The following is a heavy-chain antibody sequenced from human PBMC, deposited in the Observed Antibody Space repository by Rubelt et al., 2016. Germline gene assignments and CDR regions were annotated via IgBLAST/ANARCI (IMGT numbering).Heavy chain of an antibody. D-gene: IGHD4-17*01. CDR1: GGSISSSSYY. V-gene: IGHV4-39*07. CDR2: IHDSGTT. J-gene: IGHJ4*02. Sequence: QLQLQESGPGLVKPSETLALTCIVSGGSISSSSYYWGWIRQPPGKGLEWIGSIHDSGTTYYNPSLKSRVPLSVDKSKKQFSLKLSSVTAADTAVYYCARDDYGDSYVDYWGQGTLVTVSS. CDR3: ARDDYGDSYVDY.